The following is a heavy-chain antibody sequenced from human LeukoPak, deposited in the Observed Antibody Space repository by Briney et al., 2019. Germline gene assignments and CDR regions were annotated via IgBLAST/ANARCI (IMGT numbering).Heavy chain of an antibody. CDR2: MNPNSGNT. CDR1: GYTFTSYD. D-gene: IGHD3-10*01. Sequence: GASVKVSCKASGYTFTSYDINWVRQATGQGLEWMGWMNPNSGNTGYAQKFQGRVTMTRNTSISTAYMELSSLRSDDTVVYYCARYITMVRGGSWFDPWGQGTLVTVSS. V-gene: IGHV1-8*01. J-gene: IGHJ5*02. CDR3: ARYITMVRGGSWFDP.